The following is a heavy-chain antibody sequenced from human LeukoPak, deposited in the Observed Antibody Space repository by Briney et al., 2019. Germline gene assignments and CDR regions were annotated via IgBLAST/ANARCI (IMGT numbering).Heavy chain of an antibody. J-gene: IGHJ4*02. CDR2: ISGGSGST. CDR3: TKINAYHYDSSGYYFDY. D-gene: IGHD3-22*01. CDR1: GFTFSSYA. Sequence: PGGSLRLSCAASGFTFSSYAMSWVRQAPGKGLAWVSTISGGSGSTYCADSVKGRFTISRDNSKNTLYLQMNSLRAEDTAVYYCTKINAYHYDSSGYYFDYWGQGTLVTVSS. V-gene: IGHV3-23*01.